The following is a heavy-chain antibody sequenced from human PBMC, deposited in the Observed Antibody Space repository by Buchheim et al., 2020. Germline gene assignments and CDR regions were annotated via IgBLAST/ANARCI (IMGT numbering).Heavy chain of an antibody. D-gene: IGHD3-22*01. Sequence: EVQLVESGGGLVQPGGSLRLTCAASGFTFSRYWMNWVRQAPGKGLVWVSRIFSDGTSTSYADSVKGRFTISRDNAKNTVYLQMNSLRAEDTAVYYCAYWRRDSGYVSAYSGQGTL. J-gene: IGHJ4*02. V-gene: IGHV3-74*01. CDR1: GFTFSRYW. CDR3: AYWRRDSGYVSAY. CDR2: IFSDGTST.